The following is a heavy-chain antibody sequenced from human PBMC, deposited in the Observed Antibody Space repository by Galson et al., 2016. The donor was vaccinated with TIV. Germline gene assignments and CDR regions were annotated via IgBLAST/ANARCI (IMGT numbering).Heavy chain of an antibody. CDR3: ARVRFGELSGYYYYMDV. CDR2: IITILGSS. D-gene: IGHD3-10*01. V-gene: IGHV1-69*13. Sequence: SVKVSCKASGDTFASYAFSWVRQAPGQGLEVMGRIITILGSSDYAQRFQGRVTITADASTSTVYMELRSLRSEDTAMYYCARVRFGELSGYYYYMDVWGKGTTVTVSS. CDR1: GDTFASYA. J-gene: IGHJ6*03.